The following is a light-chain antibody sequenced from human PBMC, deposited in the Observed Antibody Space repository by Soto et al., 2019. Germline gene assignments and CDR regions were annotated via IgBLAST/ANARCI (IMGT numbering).Light chain of an antibody. CDR2: DAS. V-gene: IGKV3-11*01. CDR3: QQCYNWPQWT. J-gene: IGKJ1*01. CDR1: QSVGTF. Sequence: ELVLTQSPATLSLSPGERSTLSCRASQSVGTFFAWYQQKPGQSPRLLIYDASNRATGIPARFSGSGYGTDFTLTISNLEPEDFAVYYCQQCYNWPQWTFGQGTKVDIK.